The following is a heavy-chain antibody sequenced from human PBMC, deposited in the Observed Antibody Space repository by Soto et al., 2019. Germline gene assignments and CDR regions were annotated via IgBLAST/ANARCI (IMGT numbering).Heavy chain of an antibody. J-gene: IGHJ6*02. CDR2: IRSKANSYAT. Sequence: EVQLVESGGGLVQPGGSLKLSCAASGFTFSGSAMHWVRQASGKGLEWVGRIRSKANSYATAYAASVKGRFTISRGDSKNTAYLQMNSLKTEDTAVYYCTRLGSGARYDILTGYYILSGTRSYYYGMDVWGQGTTVTVSS. D-gene: IGHD3-9*01. V-gene: IGHV3-73*02. CDR3: TRLGSGARYDILTGYYILSGTRSYYYGMDV. CDR1: GFTFSGSA.